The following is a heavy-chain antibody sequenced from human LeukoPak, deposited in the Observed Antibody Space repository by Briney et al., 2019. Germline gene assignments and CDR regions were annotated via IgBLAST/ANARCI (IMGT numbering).Heavy chain of an antibody. Sequence: ASVKVSCKASGYTFTTYDIIWVRQATGQGLEWMGWMNPNSGNIGYAQKFQGRVTMTRDTSISTAYMELSSLRPEDTAVYFCARETTIPPYYFDYWGLGTPVVVSS. CDR2: MNPNSGNI. CDR3: ARETTIPPYYFDY. D-gene: IGHD3-9*01. V-gene: IGHV1-8*01. J-gene: IGHJ4*02. CDR1: GYTFTTYD.